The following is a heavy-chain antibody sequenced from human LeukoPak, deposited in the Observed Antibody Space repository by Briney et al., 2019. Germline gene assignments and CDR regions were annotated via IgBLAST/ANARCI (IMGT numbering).Heavy chain of an antibody. J-gene: IGHJ5*02. Sequence: GASVKVSCKASGYTFTSYYMHWVRQAPGQGLEWMGIINPSGGSTSYAQKFQGRVTMTRDTSTSTVYMELSSLRSEDTAVYYCARDPGRDGYNLSPWFDPWGQGTLVTVSS. D-gene: IGHD5-24*01. CDR2: INPSGGST. CDR3: ARDPGRDGYNLSPWFDP. V-gene: IGHV1-46*01. CDR1: GYTFTSYY.